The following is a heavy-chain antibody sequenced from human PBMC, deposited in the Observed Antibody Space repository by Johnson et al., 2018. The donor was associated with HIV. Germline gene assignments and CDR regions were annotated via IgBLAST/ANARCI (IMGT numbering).Heavy chain of an antibody. Sequence: QMLLVESGGGVVQPGGSLRLSCAASGFTFSSYGMHWVRQAPGKGLEWVAFIRYDGSNKYYVDSVKGRFTISRDNSKNTLYLQMNSLRAEDTAVYYCAKDPPSTGWYAFDIWGQGTMVTVSS. J-gene: IGHJ3*02. V-gene: IGHV3-30*02. D-gene: IGHD1-1*01. CDR1: GFTFSSYG. CDR2: IRYDGSNK. CDR3: AKDPPSTGWYAFDI.